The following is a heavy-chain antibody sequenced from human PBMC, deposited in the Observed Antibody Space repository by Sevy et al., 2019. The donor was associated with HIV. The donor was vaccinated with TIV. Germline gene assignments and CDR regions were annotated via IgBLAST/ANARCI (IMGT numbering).Heavy chain of an antibody. V-gene: IGHV3-7*01. Sequence: GGSLRLSCAASGFTFSSYWMSWVRQAPGKGLEWVANIKQDGSEKYYVDSVKGRFTISRDNAKNSLYLQMNSLRAEDTAVYYCASDARRYCSSTSCYRAYGMDVWGQGTTVTVSS. D-gene: IGHD2-2*02. CDR1: GFTFSSYW. J-gene: IGHJ6*02. CDR2: IKQDGSEK. CDR3: ASDARRYCSSTSCYRAYGMDV.